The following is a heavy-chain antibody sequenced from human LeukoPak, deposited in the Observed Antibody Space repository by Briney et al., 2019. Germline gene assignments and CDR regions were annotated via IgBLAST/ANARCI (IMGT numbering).Heavy chain of an antibody. CDR3: ARAQGDYYDSSGYYY. Sequence: ASVKVSCKASGYTFTGYYMHWVRQAPGQGLEWMGWINPNSGGTNYAQKFQGRVTMTRDTSISTAYMELSRLRSDDTAVYYCARAQGDYYDSSGYYYWGQGTLVTVS. CDR1: GYTFTGYY. D-gene: IGHD3-22*01. J-gene: IGHJ4*02. CDR2: INPNSGGT. V-gene: IGHV1-2*02.